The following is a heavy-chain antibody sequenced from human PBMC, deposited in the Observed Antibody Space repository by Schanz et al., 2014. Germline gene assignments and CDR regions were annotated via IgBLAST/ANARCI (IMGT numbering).Heavy chain of an antibody. D-gene: IGHD2-15*01. CDR3: AGAAYCRGAGCALYYALDV. V-gene: IGHV3-30*14. CDR2: ISYDGSNK. CDR1: GFTFSSYA. Sequence: QVQLVESGGGVVQPGRSLRLSCAASGFTFSSYAMHWVRQAPGKGLEWVAVISYDGSNKYYADSVKGRFTISRDNSKNTVFLQMNSLRAEDTGVYYCAGAAYCRGAGCALYYALDVWGQGTTVTVSS. J-gene: IGHJ6*02.